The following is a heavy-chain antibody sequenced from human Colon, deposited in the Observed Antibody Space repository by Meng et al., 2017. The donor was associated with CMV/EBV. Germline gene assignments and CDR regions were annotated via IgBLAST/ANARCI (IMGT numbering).Heavy chain of an antibody. CDR2: ISSSGSTI. V-gene: IGHV3-48*03. J-gene: IGHJ4*02. CDR3: ARDPYGKWDY. Sequence: GGSLRLSCAASGFTFSSYEMNWVRQAPGKGLEWVSYISSSGSTIYYADSVKGQFTISRDNAKNSLYLQMNSLRAEDTAVYYCARDPYGKWDYWGQGTLVTVSS. CDR1: GFTFSSYE. D-gene: IGHD4-17*01.